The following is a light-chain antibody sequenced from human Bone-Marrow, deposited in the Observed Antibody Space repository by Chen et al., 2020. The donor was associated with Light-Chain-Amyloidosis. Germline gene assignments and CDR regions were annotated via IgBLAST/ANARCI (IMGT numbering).Light chain of an antibody. V-gene: IGLV3-25*03. CDR3: QSADSSGTYEVI. J-gene: IGLJ2*01. CDR2: RDT. CDR1: DVPTNY. Sequence: SYELTQPPSVSVSPGQTARITCPGDDVPTNYAYWYQQKPGQAPVLVIHRDTERPSGISERFSGSSSGTTATLTISGVQAEDEADYHCQSADSSGTYEVIFGGGTKLTVL.